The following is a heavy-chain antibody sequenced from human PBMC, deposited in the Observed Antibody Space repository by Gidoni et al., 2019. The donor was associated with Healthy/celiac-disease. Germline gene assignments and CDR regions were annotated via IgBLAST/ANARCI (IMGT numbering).Heavy chain of an antibody. CDR2: ISSGSSYI. CDR1: GFSFSSHS. V-gene: IGHV3-21*01. D-gene: IGHD1-26*01. Sequence: EVQLVESGGGLVKPGGSLRLSCAASGFSFSSHSMNWVRQAPGKGLEWVSTISSGSSYIDYADSGKGRCTISRDNAKNSLYLQMNSLRAEDTAVYYCARIVGAARLGAFDIWGQGTMVTVSS. J-gene: IGHJ3*02. CDR3: ARIVGAARLGAFDI.